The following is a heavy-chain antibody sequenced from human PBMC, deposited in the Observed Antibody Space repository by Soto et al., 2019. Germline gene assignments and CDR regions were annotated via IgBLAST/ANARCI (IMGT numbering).Heavy chain of an antibody. CDR3: AKDRRPNYYYGMDV. V-gene: IGHV3-30*18. Sequence: QVQLVESGGGVVQPGRSLRLSCAASGFTFSSYGMHWVRQAPGKGPEWVAVISYDGSNKYYADSVKGRFTISRDNSKNTLYLQMTSLRAEATAVYYCAKDRRPNYYYGMDVWGQGTTVTVSS. J-gene: IGHJ6*02. CDR2: ISYDGSNK. D-gene: IGHD6-25*01. CDR1: GFTFSSYG.